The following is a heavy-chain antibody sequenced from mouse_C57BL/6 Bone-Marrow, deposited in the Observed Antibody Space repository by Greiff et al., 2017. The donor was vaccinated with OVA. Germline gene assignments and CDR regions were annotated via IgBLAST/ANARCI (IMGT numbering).Heavy chain of an antibody. CDR2: ISNGGGST. V-gene: IGHV5-12*01. Sequence: EVQVVESGGGLVQPGGSLKLSCAASGFTFSDYYMYWVRQTPEKRLEWVAYISNGGGSTYYPDTVKGRFTISRDNAKNTLYLQMSRLKSEDTAMYYCARHVFTTVVNYYAMDYWGQGTSVTVSS. CDR1: GFTFSDYY. CDR3: ARHVFTTVVNYYAMDY. D-gene: IGHD1-1*01. J-gene: IGHJ4*01.